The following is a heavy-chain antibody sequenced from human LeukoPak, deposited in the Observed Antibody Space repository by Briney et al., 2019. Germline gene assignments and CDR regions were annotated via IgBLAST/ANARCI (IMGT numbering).Heavy chain of an antibody. CDR1: GFPFSSYG. CDR2: IWYDGSNK. Sequence: GGSLRLSFAASGFPFSSYGMHWVRPAPGKGLEWVAVIWYDGSNKYYADSVKGRLTISRDNSKNTLYLQMNSLRAEDTAVYYCAKVFTIYAFDIWGQGTMVTVSS. CDR3: AKVFTIYAFDI. V-gene: IGHV3-33*06. D-gene: IGHD3-10*01. J-gene: IGHJ3*02.